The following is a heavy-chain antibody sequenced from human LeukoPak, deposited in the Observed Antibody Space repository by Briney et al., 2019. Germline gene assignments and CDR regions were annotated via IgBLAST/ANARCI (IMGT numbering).Heavy chain of an antibody. CDR2: MNPNSGNT. D-gene: IGHD6-13*01. Sequence: ASVKVSCKASGGTFSGYAISWVRQATGQGLEWMGWMNPNSGNTGYAQKFQGRVTMTRNTSISTAYMELSSLRSEDTAVYYCASAREQQLASSFDYWGQGTLVTVSS. CDR3: ASAREQQLASSFDY. CDR1: GGTFSGYA. J-gene: IGHJ4*02. V-gene: IGHV1-8*02.